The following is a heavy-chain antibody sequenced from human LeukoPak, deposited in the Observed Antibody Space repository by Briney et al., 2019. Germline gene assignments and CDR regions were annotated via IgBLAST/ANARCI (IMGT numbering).Heavy chain of an antibody. J-gene: IGHJ4*02. Sequence: ASVKVSCKASGYTFTGYYMHWVRQAPGQGLEWMGWTNPNSGGTNYAQKFQGRVTMTRDTSISTAYMELSRLRSDDTAVYYCARANSVSYGSGSYYSDYWGQGTLVTVSS. CDR3: ARANSVSYGSGSYYSDY. CDR1: GYTFTGYY. D-gene: IGHD3-10*01. V-gene: IGHV1-2*02. CDR2: TNPNSGGT.